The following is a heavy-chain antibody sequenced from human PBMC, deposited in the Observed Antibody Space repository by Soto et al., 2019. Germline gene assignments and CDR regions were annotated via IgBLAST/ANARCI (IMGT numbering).Heavy chain of an antibody. CDR3: ARGLVVDWLFNAFDI. V-gene: IGHV1-3*01. Sequence: ASVKVSCKASGYTFTSYAMHWVRQAPGQRLEWMGWINPDSGNTNYSQKFQGRVTITRNTSISTAYMELISLRSEDTAVYYCARGLVVDWLFNAFDIWGQGTMVTVSS. J-gene: IGHJ3*02. CDR1: GYTFTSYA. D-gene: IGHD3-9*01. CDR2: INPDSGNT.